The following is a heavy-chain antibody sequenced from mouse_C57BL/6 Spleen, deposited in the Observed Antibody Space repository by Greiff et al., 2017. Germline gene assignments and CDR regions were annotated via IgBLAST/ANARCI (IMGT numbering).Heavy chain of an antibody. CDR3: ARGAFTTVVAKDWYFDV. Sequence: QVQLQQPGAELVKPGASVKLSCKASGYTFTSYWMHWVKQRPGRGLEWIGRIDPNSGGTKYNEKFKSKATLTVDKPSSPAYMQLSSLTSEDSAVYYCARGAFTTVVAKDWYFDVWGTGTTVTVAS. CDR1: GYTFTSYW. V-gene: IGHV1-72*01. J-gene: IGHJ1*03. CDR2: IDPNSGGT. D-gene: IGHD1-1*01.